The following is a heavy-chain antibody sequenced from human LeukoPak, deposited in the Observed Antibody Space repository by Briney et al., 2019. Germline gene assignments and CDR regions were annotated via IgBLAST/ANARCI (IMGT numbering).Heavy chain of an antibody. Sequence: GGSLRLSCAASGFTFSSHSMNWVRQAPGMGLEWVSFISSSGGYMYSADSVKGRFTISRDNAKNSLDLQMNSLRAEDTAVYYCARSPWEWFGESDYWGQGTLVTVSS. J-gene: IGHJ4*02. CDR3: ARSPWEWFGESDY. D-gene: IGHD3-10*01. V-gene: IGHV3-21*01. CDR1: GFTFSSHS. CDR2: ISSSGGYM.